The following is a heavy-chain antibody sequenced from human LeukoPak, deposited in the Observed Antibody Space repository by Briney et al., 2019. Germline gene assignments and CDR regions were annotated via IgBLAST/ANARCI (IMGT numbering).Heavy chain of an antibody. CDR2: ISDDGGRK. CDR3: VRGVYNNGNMNDY. D-gene: IGHD5/OR15-5a*01. V-gene: IGHV3-30*03. CDR1: GFTVSNTY. Sequence: PGGSLRLSCAASGFTVSNTYMSWVRQTPGKGLDWVAIISDDGGRKFYADSVEGRFTISRDNSKNTLFPQMNSLRAEDTALYYCVRGVYNNGNMNDYWGQGTLVTVSS. J-gene: IGHJ4*02.